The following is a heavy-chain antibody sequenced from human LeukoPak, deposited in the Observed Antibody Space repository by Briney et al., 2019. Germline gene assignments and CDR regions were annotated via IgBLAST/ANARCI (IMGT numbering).Heavy chain of an antibody. J-gene: IGHJ6*03. CDR2: VSGSGGAT. D-gene: IGHD1-1*01. CDR3: AKNRGGTYKYYMDV. V-gene: IGHV3-23*01. CDR1: GFTFNDYA. Sequence: GGSLRLSCAASGFTFNDYAMSWVRQAPGMGLEWLSYVSGSGGATYYAASVKGRFTISRDNSKNTVYLQMGSLRAEDTAVYYCAKNRGGTYKYYMDVWGNGTTVTVSS.